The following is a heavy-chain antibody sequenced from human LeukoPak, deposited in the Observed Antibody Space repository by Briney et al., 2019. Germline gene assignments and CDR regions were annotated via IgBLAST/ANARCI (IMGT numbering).Heavy chain of an antibody. Sequence: GGSLRLSCVASGFTFSDYGIHWVRQAPGKGLEWVAVISYDGRKMKYADSVKGRFTISRDNSKDTLSLHMNTLRTEDTAVYYCARHDLGGFSPFDSWGQGTLVTVSS. CDR2: ISYDGRKM. CDR1: GFTFSDYG. J-gene: IGHJ4*02. CDR3: ARHDLGGFSPFDS. V-gene: IGHV3-30*03. D-gene: IGHD2-15*01.